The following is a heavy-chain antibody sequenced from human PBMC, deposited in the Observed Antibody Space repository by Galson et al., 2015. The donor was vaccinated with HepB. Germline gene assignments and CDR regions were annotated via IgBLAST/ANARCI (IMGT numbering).Heavy chain of an antibody. CDR2: ISYDGSNK. D-gene: IGHD6-13*01. Sequence: SLRLSCAASGFTFSSYAMHWVRQAPGKGLEWVAVISYDGSNKYYADSVKGRFTISRDNSKNTLYLQMNSLRAGDTAVYYCAREWSSWGTPYYFDYWGQGTLVTVSS. CDR3: AREWSSWGTPYYFDY. J-gene: IGHJ4*02. CDR1: GFTFSSYA. V-gene: IGHV3-30*04.